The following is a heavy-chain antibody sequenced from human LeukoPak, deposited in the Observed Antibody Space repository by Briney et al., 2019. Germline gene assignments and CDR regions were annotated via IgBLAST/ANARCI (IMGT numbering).Heavy chain of an antibody. D-gene: IGHD6-13*01. CDR3: ARGEQQLTHDAFDI. CDR1: GFTFSSYS. CDR2: ISSSSSYI. J-gene: IGHJ3*02. V-gene: IGHV3-21*01. Sequence: GESLRLSCAASGFTFSSYSMNWVRQAPGKGLEWVSSISSSSSYIYYADSVKGRFTISRDNAKNSLYLQMNSLRAEDTAVYYCARGEQQLTHDAFDIWGQGTMVTVSS.